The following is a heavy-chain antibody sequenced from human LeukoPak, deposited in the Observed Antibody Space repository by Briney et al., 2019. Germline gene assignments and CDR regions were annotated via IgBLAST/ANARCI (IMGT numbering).Heavy chain of an antibody. D-gene: IGHD6-13*01. V-gene: IGHV3-23*01. CDR1: GFTFSTCA. J-gene: IGHJ4*02. Sequence: GGSLRLSCAASGFTFSTCAMSWVRQAPGKGLEWVSVISHSGGSTYYADSVRGRFTISRDNSKNTLYLQMNSLRAEDTAVYYCAKGLGLAAALEDFDYWGQGTLVTVSS. CDR2: ISHSGGST. CDR3: AKGLGLAAALEDFDY.